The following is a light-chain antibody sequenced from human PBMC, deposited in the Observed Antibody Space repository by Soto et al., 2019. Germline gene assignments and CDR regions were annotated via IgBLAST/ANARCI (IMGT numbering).Light chain of an antibody. CDR3: QQSYYTPLT. Sequence: DIQMTQSPSSLSASVGDRGTITCRARQSISNYLNWYQLKPGKVPKXMIYAASTLQTGVPSRFSGSGSGTDCTLTISSLQPEDFATYYCQQSYYTPLTLGGGTKVDIK. CDR2: AAS. CDR1: QSISNY. J-gene: IGKJ4*01. V-gene: IGKV1-39*01.